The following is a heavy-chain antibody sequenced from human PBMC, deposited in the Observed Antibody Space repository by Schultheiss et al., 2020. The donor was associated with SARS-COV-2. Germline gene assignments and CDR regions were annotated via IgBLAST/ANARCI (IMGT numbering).Heavy chain of an antibody. D-gene: IGHD2-2*01. CDR2: IYYSGST. Sequence: SQTLSLTCTVSGGSISSYYWSWIRQPPGKGLEWIGYIYYSGSTNYNPSLKSRVTISVDTSKNQFSLKLSSVTAADTAVYYCARAHLGYCSSTSCYTHRGFDYWGQGTLVTVSS. V-gene: IGHV4-59*08. CDR3: ARAHLGYCSSTSCYTHRGFDY. J-gene: IGHJ4*02. CDR1: GGSISSYY.